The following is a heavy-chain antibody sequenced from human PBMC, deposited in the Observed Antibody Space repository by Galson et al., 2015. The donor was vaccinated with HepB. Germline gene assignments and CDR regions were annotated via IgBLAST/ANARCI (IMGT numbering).Heavy chain of an antibody. V-gene: IGHV3-7*03. Sequence: SLRLSCAASGFTFSYYWMSWVRQAPGKGLEWVANIKEDGSEKYYVDSVKGRFTISRDNAKKSLYLQMNSLRAEDTAVYYCASQTYGTSFDYWGQGSLVTVSS. CDR2: IKEDGSEK. CDR3: ASQTYGTSFDY. D-gene: IGHD4-17*01. J-gene: IGHJ4*02. CDR1: GFTFSYYW.